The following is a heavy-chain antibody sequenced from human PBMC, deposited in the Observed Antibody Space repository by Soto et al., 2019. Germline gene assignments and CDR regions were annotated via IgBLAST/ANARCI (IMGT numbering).Heavy chain of an antibody. V-gene: IGHV1-18*01. CDR3: AREADSSGYFDY. CDR1: GYTFTSYG. CDR2: ISAYNGNR. D-gene: IGHD3-22*01. J-gene: IGHJ4*02. Sequence: ASVKVSCKASGYTFTSYGISWVRQAPGQGLEWMGWISAYNGNRNYVQKLQGRVTMTTDTSTSTAYMELRSLRSDDTAVYYCAREADSSGYFDYWGQGTLVTVSS.